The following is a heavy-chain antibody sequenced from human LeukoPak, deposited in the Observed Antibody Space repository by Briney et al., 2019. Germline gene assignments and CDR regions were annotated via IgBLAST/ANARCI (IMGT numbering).Heavy chain of an antibody. Sequence: SETLSLICSVSGGSIGSKYHYWGWIRQPPGKGLEWIGSIEYSGSTYYNPPLKSRVTISVDTSKNQFSLKLSSVTAADTAVYYCARDSGAGLPFDYWGQGTLVTVSS. V-gene: IGHV4-39*07. D-gene: IGHD6-19*01. CDR3: ARDSGAGLPFDY. J-gene: IGHJ4*02. CDR2: IEYSGST. CDR1: GGSIGSKYHY.